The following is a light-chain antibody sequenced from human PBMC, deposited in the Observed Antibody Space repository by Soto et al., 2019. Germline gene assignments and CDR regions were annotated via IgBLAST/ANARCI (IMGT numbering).Light chain of an antibody. Sequence: EIVLTQSPGTLSLSPGERATLSCRASQSVSSSYLAWYQQKPGQAPRLLIYGASSRATGIPDRFSGSGSGTDFTLTISRLAPEDFAVYYCQHYGSSPATFGQGIKVEIK. CDR3: QHYGSSPAT. CDR2: GAS. J-gene: IGKJ1*01. CDR1: QSVSSSY. V-gene: IGKV3-20*01.